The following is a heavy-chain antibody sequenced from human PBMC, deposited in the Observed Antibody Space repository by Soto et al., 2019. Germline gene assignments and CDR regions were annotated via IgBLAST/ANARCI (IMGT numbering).Heavy chain of an antibody. CDR2: IYYSGST. Sequence: SETLSLTCTVSGGSISSYYWIWIRQPPGKGLEWIGYIYYSGSTNYNPSLKSRVTISVDTSKNQFSLKLSSVTAADTAVYYCARSVYYYYMDVWGKGTTVTVSS. J-gene: IGHJ6*03. V-gene: IGHV4-59*08. CDR3: ARSVYYYYMDV. CDR1: GGSISSYY.